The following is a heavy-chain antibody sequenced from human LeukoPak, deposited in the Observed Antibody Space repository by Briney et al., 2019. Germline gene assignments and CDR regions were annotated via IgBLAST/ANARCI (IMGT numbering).Heavy chain of an antibody. J-gene: IGHJ6*03. D-gene: IGHD6-13*01. Sequence: AGGSLRLSCAASGFTFSSYGMHWVRQAPGKGLEWVAVIWYDGSNKYYADSVKGRFTISRDNSKNTLYLQMNSLRAEDTAVYYCAREGGAYSSSWYSLHYYYMDVWGKGTTVTVSS. CDR2: IWYDGSNK. V-gene: IGHV3-33*01. CDR3: AREGGAYSSSWYSLHYYYMDV. CDR1: GFTFSSYG.